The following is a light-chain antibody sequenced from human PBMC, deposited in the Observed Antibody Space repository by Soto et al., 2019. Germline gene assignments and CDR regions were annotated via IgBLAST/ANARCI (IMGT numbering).Light chain of an antibody. J-gene: IGKJ1*01. CDR1: QSVGHN. Sequence: DIVMTQSTVTLSVYPGDRATLSCRASQSVGHNLAWFQQKPGQAPRLLIYGASAGATGIPDRFSGSGFGTEFTLTISSLQSEDLAVYYCQQYNNWPRTFGQGTKVEMK. V-gene: IGKV3-15*01. CDR2: GAS. CDR3: QQYNNWPRT.